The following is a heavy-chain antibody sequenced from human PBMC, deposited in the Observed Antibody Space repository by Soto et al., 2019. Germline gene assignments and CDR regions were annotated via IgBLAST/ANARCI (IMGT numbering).Heavy chain of an antibody. J-gene: IGHJ4*02. CDR1: GYTFTSYG. CDR2: ISAYNGNT. D-gene: IGHD3-22*01. CDR3: ARALAPVTMIVVVLDY. V-gene: IGHV1-18*01. Sequence: GASVKVSCKASGYTFTSYGISWVRQAPGQGLEWMGWISAYNGNTNYAQKLQGRVTMTTDTSTSTAYMELRSLRSDDTAVYYCARALAPVTMIVVVLDYWGQGTLVTVSS.